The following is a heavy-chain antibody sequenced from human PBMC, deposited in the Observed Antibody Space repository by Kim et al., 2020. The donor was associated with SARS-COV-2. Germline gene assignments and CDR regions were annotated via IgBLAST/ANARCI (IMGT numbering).Heavy chain of an antibody. CDR3: ARGSTTTYYGLDV. V-gene: IGHV3-72*01. CDR2: TRNKANSYTT. Sequence: GGSLRLSCAASGFTFSDHYMDWVRQAPGKGLEWVGRTRNKANSYTTDYAASVEGRFTISRDDSTKSMYLKMKGLKTEDTAVYYCARGSTTTYYGLDVWGQGTTVTVSS. CDR1: GFTFSDHY. J-gene: IGHJ6*02. D-gene: IGHD2-2*01.